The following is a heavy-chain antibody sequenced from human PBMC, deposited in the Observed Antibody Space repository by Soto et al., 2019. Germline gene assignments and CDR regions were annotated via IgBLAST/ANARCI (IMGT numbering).Heavy chain of an antibody. CDR2: INPNSGGT. CDR3: ARGERSGTRRDYYYGMDV. V-gene: IGHV1-2*04. CDR1: GYTFTGYY. J-gene: IGHJ6*02. D-gene: IGHD6-19*01. Sequence: GASVKVSCKASGYTFTGYYMHCVRQAPGQGLEWMGWINPNSGGTNYAQKFQGWVTMTRDTSISTAYMELSRLRSDDTAVYYCARGERSGTRRDYYYGMDVWGQGTTVTVSS.